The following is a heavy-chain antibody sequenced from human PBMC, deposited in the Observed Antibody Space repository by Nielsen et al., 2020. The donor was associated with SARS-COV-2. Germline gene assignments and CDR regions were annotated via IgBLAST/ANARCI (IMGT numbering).Heavy chain of an antibody. Sequence: GGSLRLSCAASGFTFSSYEMNWVRQAPGKGLEWVANIKQDGSEKNDVDSVKGRFTISRDNAKNSLYLQMNSLRAEDTALYYCVRGGYRYGYWGQGTLVTVSS. J-gene: IGHJ4*02. V-gene: IGHV3-7*03. CDR2: IKQDGSEK. CDR3: VRGGYRYGY. CDR1: GFTFSSYE. D-gene: IGHD5-18*01.